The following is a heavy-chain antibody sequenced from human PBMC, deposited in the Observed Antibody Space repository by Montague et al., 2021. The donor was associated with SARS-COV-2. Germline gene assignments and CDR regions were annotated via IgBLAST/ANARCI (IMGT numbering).Heavy chain of an antibody. J-gene: IGHJ4*02. CDR2: MYQSGTA. V-gene: IGHV4-28*01. D-gene: IGHD3-3*02. CDR1: GYSISSNNW. Sequence: SETLSLTRGVSGYSISSNNWWGWIRQPPGKGLEWIGYMYQSGTAFYDPSLRSRVTMSIDKSKNEFSLELRSVTAMDAAVYYCAKTTSTRRGFDSWGQGTLVIVTS. CDR3: AKTTSTRRGFDS.